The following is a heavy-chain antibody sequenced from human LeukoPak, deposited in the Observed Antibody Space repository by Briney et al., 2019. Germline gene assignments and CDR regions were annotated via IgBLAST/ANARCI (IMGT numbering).Heavy chain of an antibody. Sequence: PGGSLRLSCAASGFTFSYYSVTWVRQAPGKGLEWVSSISSDNTYIYYADSVRGRFTISRDNAKNLFYLQMNSLRAEDTAVYYCARLDRADYSTSPLPYYNYFMDAWDKGTTVTVSS. CDR2: ISSDNTYI. V-gene: IGHV3-21*06. D-gene: IGHD6-13*01. J-gene: IGHJ6*03. CDR1: GFTFSYYS. CDR3: ARLDRADYSTSPLPYYNYFMDA.